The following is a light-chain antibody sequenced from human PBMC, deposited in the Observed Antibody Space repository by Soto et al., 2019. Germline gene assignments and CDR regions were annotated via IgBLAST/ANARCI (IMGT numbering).Light chain of an antibody. V-gene: IGKV1-12*01. Sequence: DIQMTQSPSSVSASVGDRVTIACRASQDISSWLAWYQQKPGKAPKLLIYDASTLQSGVPSRFSGSGSGTDFTLTISSLQAEDFATYYCQQANTFLALTFGGGTKVEIK. CDR2: DAS. CDR1: QDISSW. CDR3: QQANTFLALT. J-gene: IGKJ4*01.